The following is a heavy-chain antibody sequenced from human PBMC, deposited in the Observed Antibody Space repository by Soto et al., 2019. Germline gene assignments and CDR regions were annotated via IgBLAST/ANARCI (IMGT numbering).Heavy chain of an antibody. J-gene: IGHJ3*02. D-gene: IGHD4-17*01. CDR2: INPDSGGT. CDR1: GYTFTGYY. Sequence: GASVKVSCKASGYTFTGYYMHWVRQAPGQGLEWMGWINPDSGGTNYAQKFQGWVTMTRDTSISTAYMELSRLRSDDTAVYYCARGGILTVTSAFDIWGQGTMVTVSS. V-gene: IGHV1-2*04. CDR3: ARGGILTVTSAFDI.